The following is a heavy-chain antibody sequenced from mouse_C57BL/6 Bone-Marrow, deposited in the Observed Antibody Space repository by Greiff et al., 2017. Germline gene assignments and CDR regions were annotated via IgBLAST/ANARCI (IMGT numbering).Heavy chain of an antibody. CDR1: GYTFTSYG. CDR2: IYPRSGNT. CDR3: AGSSYFDY. D-gene: IGHD1-1*01. V-gene: IGHV1-81*01. J-gene: IGHJ2*01. Sequence: QVQLKQSGAELARPGASVKLSCKASGYTFTSYGISWVKQRTGQGLEWIGEIYPRSGNTYYNEKFKGKATLTADKSSSTAYMELRSLTSEDSAVYFCAGSSYFDYWGRGTTLTVSS.